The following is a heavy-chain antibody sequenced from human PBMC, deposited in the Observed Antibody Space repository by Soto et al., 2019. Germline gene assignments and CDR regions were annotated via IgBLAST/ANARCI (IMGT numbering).Heavy chain of an antibody. CDR1: GFTFSSYG. CDR2: ISYDGSNK. D-gene: IGHD2-21*02. CDR3: AKDKVPVVVTAPFDY. Sequence: QVQLVESGGGVVQPGRSLRLSCAASGFTFSSYGMHWVRQAPGKGLEWVAVISYDGSNKYYADSVKGRFTISRDNSKNTLYLQMNNLRAEDTAVYYCAKDKVPVVVTAPFDYWGQRTLVTVSS. V-gene: IGHV3-30*18. J-gene: IGHJ4*02.